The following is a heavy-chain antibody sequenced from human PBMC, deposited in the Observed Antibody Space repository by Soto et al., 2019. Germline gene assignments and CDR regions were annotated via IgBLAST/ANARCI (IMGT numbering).Heavy chain of an antibody. D-gene: IGHD3-10*01. J-gene: IGHJ4*02. V-gene: IGHV4-34*01. Sequence: SETLSLTCAVYGGSFSGYYWSWIRQPPGKGLEWIGEIYHSGSTNYNPSLKSRVTISVDTSKNQFSLKLSSVTVADTAVYYCARELLWFGEEGSYFDYWGQGTLVTVSS. CDR2: IYHSGST. CDR3: ARELLWFGEEGSYFDY. CDR1: GGSFSGYY.